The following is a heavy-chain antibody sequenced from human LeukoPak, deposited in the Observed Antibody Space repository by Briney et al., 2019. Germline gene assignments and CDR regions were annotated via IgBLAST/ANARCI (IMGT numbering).Heavy chain of an antibody. V-gene: IGHV4-4*07. CDR3: ARGPAAAGPYYYYGMDV. CDR2: IYTSGST. Sequence: SETLSLTCTVSGGSISSYYWSWIRQPAGKGLEWIGRIYTSGSTNYNPSLKSRVTMSVDTSKNQFSLKLSSMTAADTAVYYCARGPAAAGPYYYYGMDVWGQGTTVTVSS. J-gene: IGHJ6*02. CDR1: GGSISSYY. D-gene: IGHD6-13*01.